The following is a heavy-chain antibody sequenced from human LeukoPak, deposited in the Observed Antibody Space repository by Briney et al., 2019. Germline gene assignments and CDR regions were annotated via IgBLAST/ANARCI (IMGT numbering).Heavy chain of an antibody. V-gene: IGHV4-59*01. CDR1: GGSISSYY. CDR3: ARTTEGYVRGPGYSYYYYMDV. CDR2: IYYSGST. J-gene: IGHJ6*03. Sequence: SETLSLTCTVSGGSISSYYWSWIRQPPGKGLEWIGYIYYSGSTHYNPSLKSRVTISVDTSKNQFSLKLRSVTAADTAVYYCARTTEGYVRGPGYSYYYYMDVWGKGTTVTISS. D-gene: IGHD3-16*01.